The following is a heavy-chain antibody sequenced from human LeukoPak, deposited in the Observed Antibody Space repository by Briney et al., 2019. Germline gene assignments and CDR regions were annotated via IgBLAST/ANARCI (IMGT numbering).Heavy chain of an antibody. CDR2: IYYSGST. D-gene: IGHD6-13*01. CDR3: ARMYSSSWHFDY. Sequence: SETLSLTCTVSGGSISSGDYSWSWIRQPPGKGLEWIGYIYYSGSTYYNPSLKSRVTISVVTSKNQFSLKLSSVTAADTAVYYCARMYSSSWHFDYWGQGTLVTVSS. CDR1: GGSISSGDYS. J-gene: IGHJ4*02. V-gene: IGHV4-30-4*01.